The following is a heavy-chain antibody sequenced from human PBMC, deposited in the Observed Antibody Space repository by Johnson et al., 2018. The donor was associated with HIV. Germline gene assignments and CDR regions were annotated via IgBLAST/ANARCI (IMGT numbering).Heavy chain of an antibody. D-gene: IGHD2-15*01. CDR2: ISWNSGSI. V-gene: IGHV3-9*01. CDR3: ARDMEAYCSGGYTCDAFDI. J-gene: IGHJ3*02. CDR1: GFTFDDYA. Sequence: VQLVESGGGLVQPGRSLRLSCAASGFTFDDYAMHWVRQAPGKGLEWVSGISWNSGSIGYADSVKGRFTISRDNAKNSLYLQMNSLRVEDTAVYYCARDMEAYCSGGYTCDAFDIWGQGTMVTVSS.